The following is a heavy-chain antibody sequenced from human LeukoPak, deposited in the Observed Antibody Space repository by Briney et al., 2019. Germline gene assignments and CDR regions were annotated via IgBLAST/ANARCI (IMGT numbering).Heavy chain of an antibody. V-gene: IGHV1-2*02. CDR1: GYTFTGYY. CDR3: ARIPLVGARLWWFDP. D-gene: IGHD1-26*01. Sequence: ASVKVSCKASGYTFTGYYMHWVRQAPGQGLEWMGWINPNSGGTNYAQKFQGRVTMTRNTSISTAYMELSSLRSEDTAVYYCARIPLVGARLWWFDPWGQGTLVTVSS. J-gene: IGHJ5*02. CDR2: INPNSGGT.